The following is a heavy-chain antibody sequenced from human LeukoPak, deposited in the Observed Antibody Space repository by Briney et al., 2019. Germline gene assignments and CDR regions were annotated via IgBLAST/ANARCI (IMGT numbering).Heavy chain of an antibody. CDR2: IYYTGST. CDR3: ARHVWGGYGYFDY. J-gene: IGHJ4*02. CDR1: GGSFSGYY. Sequence: SETLSLTCAVYGGSFSGYYWSWIRQPPGKGLEWIGSIYYTGSTYYNPSLKSRVTKSVDTSKNQFSLELSSVTAADTAVYYCARHVWGGYGYFDYWGQGTLVTVSS. V-gene: IGHV4-34*01. D-gene: IGHD3-16*01.